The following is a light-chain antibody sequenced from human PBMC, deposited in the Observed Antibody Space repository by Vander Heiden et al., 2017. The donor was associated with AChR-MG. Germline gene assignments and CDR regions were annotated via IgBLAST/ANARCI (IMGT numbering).Light chain of an antibody. CDR1: QGVGNY. J-gene: IGKJ1*01. CDR3: RQDNSYPRT. Sequence: DIHMTQSPSSLSASGGVRVTITCRASQGVGNYLAWFQQKPWKAPKPLLFAASNSQSGVPSKSRGSGSATDFTLTINILQTEDFATYYCRQDNSYPRTFGQGTKVEVK. CDR2: AAS. V-gene: IGKV1-16*02.